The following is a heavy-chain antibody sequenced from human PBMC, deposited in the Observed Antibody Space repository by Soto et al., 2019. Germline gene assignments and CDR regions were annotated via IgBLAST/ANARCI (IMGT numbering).Heavy chain of an antibody. CDR3: ARGGLYDILTGRTGFLNWFDP. Sequence: PGGSLRLSCAASGFTFSSYWMSWVRQAPGKGLEWVSYIKRSSSEKYYVDSVEGRFTISRDNAKNSLYLQMNSLRAEDTAVYYCARGGLYDILTGRTGFLNWFDPWGQGTLVTVSS. CDR1: GFTFSSYW. V-gene: IGHV3-7*01. D-gene: IGHD3-9*01. J-gene: IGHJ5*02. CDR2: IKRSSSEK.